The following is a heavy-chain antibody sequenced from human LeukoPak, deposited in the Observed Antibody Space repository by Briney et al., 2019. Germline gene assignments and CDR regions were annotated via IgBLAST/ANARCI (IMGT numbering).Heavy chain of an antibody. V-gene: IGHV4-59*01. J-gene: IGHJ6*02. CDR2: IYYSGST. CDR1: GGSISSYY. D-gene: IGHD3-16*02. CDR3: AGLKGYDYVWGSYRPLKYYGMDV. Sequence: SETLSLTCTVSGGSISSYYWSWIRQPPGKGLEWIGYIYYSGSTNYNPSLKSRVTISVDTSKNQFSLKLSSVTAADTAVYYCAGLKGYDYVWGSYRPLKYYGMDVWGQGTTVTVSS.